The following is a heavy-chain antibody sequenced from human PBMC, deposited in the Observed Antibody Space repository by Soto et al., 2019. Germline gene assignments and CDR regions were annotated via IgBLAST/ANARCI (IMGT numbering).Heavy chain of an antibody. V-gene: IGHV1-69*13. Sequence: VNVSCKACVCTFSSYAISWLRQAPGQGVDWLGVIIRSFGTADYGQKFQGRVTITADESTSTAYMELSSLRSEDTAVYYCARARGDIVVVPAAIVQYYYGMDVWGQGATVTVSS. CDR2: IIRSFGTA. CDR1: VCTFSSYA. J-gene: IGHJ6*02. D-gene: IGHD2-2*02. CDR3: ARARGDIVVVPAAIVQYYYGMDV.